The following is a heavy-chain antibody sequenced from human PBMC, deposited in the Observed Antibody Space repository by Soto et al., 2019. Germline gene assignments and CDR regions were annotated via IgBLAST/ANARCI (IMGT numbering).Heavy chain of an antibody. CDR1: GFTFSSYG. J-gene: IGHJ4*02. Sequence: GGSLRLSCAASGFTFSSYGMHWVRQAPGKGLEWVAVISYDGSNKYYADSVKGRFTISRDNSKNTLYLQMNSLRAEDTAVYYCAKDGRLRFLEWLPYYFDYWGQGTRVTVSS. D-gene: IGHD3-3*01. V-gene: IGHV3-30*18. CDR3: AKDGRLRFLEWLPYYFDY. CDR2: ISYDGSNK.